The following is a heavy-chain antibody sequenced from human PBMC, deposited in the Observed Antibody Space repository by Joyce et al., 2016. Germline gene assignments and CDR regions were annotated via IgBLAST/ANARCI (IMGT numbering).Heavy chain of an antibody. CDR3: ARGGISYYYAMDV. Sequence: QLVESGGGVVKPGGSLRLSCEASGSTFSTSSMSWFRQAPGKGLEGSAAISDTSYYRFHAETVRGRFTVSRDNAKKTLYLQMNSLRAEDSAVFYCARGGISYYYAMDVWGQGTTVTVSS. D-gene: IGHD3-16*01. J-gene: IGHJ6*02. CDR1: GSTFSTSS. CDR2: ISDTSYYR. V-gene: IGHV3-21*01.